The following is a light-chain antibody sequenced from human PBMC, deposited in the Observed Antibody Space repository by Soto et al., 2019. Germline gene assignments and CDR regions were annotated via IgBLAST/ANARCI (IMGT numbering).Light chain of an antibody. CDR2: AAS. J-gene: IGKJ1*01. CDR3: QHYNSYSEA. V-gene: IGKV1-39*01. Sequence: DIQMTQSPSSLSASVGDRVTITCRASQSIVTYLNWYLQKPGKAPKLLIYAASNLQSGVPSRFSGSGSGTDFTLTISSLQPDDFATYYCQHYNSYSEAFGQGTKVDIK. CDR1: QSIVTY.